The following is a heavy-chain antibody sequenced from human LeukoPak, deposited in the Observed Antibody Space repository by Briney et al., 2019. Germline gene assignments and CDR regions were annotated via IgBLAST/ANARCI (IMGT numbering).Heavy chain of an antibody. CDR1: GGSISSSSYY. J-gene: IGHJ4*02. CDR2: IYYSGST. Sequence: PSETLSLTCTVSGGSISSSSYYWGWIRQPPGKGLEWIGSIYYSGSTYYNPSLKSRVTISVDTSKNQFSLKLSSVTAADTAVYYCARHAPVGDILTGYCNPIDYWGQGTLVTVSS. CDR3: ARHAPVGDILTGYCNPIDY. V-gene: IGHV4-39*01. D-gene: IGHD3-9*01.